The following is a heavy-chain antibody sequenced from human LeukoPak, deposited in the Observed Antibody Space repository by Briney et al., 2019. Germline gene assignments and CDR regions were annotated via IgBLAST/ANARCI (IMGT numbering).Heavy chain of an antibody. D-gene: IGHD2-15*01. Sequence: SDTLSLTYTVSGGSNSSSSYYWGWIRQPPGKGLEWIGSIYYSGSTYYNPSLKSRVTISVDTSKNQFSLKLSSVTAADTAVYYCASRVVVASDDAFDSWGQGTLVTVSS. CDR2: IYYSGST. V-gene: IGHV4-39*07. J-gene: IGHJ4*02. CDR3: ASRVVVASDDAFDS. CDR1: GGSNSSSSYY.